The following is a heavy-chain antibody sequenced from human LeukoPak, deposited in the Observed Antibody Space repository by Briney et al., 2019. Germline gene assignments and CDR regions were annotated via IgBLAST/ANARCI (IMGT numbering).Heavy chain of an antibody. CDR1: GDSVSSINGA. Sequence: TSQTLSVTCDISGDSVSSINGAWNWIRQSPSRGLEWLGRTYYRSKWYNEYAVSMEGRITIIPDTSKNQFSLQLIYVTPEDTAVYYCARDLGNTGWYTFDYWGQGTLVTVSS. D-gene: IGHD6-19*01. CDR2: TYYRSKWYN. J-gene: IGHJ4*02. CDR3: ARDLGNTGWYTFDY. V-gene: IGHV6-1*01.